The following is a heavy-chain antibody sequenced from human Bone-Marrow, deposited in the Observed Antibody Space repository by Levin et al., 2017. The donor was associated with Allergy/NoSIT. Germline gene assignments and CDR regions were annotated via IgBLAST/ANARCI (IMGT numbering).Heavy chain of an antibody. J-gene: IGHJ4*02. D-gene: IGHD2-15*01. CDR3: ARLNPQYCSGGSCYSPIDY. CDR2: ISSSSSYI. CDR1: GFTFSSYS. V-gene: IGHV3-21*01. Sequence: GGSLRLSCAASGFTFSSYSMNWVRQAPGKGLEWVSSISSSSSYIYYADSVKGRFTISRDNAKNSLYLQMNSLRAEDTAVYYCARLNPQYCSGGSCYSPIDYWGQGTLVTVSS.